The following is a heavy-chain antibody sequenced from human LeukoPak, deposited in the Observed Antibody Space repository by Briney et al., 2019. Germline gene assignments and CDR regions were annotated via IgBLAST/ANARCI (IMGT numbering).Heavy chain of an antibody. V-gene: IGHV3-15*01. CDR3: TWVGARYYFDY. CDR1: GFTFNHAW. D-gene: IGHD1-26*01. Sequence: GGSLRLSCAASGFTFNHAWMSWVRQAPGKGLEWVGRIKSKTNGGTTDYAAPVKGRFTISRDDSKNTLYPQMYSLKTEDTAVYYCTWVGARYYFDYWGQGTLVTVSS. CDR2: IKSKTNGGTT. J-gene: IGHJ4*02.